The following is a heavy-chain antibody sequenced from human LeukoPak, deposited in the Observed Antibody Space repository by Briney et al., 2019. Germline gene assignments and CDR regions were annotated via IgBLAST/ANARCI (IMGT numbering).Heavy chain of an antibody. D-gene: IGHD2-2*01. CDR2: ISGSGGST. J-gene: IGHJ4*02. CDR3: AKDLMRVPAAIPFDY. V-gene: IGHV3-23*01. Sequence: PGGSLRLSCAASGFTFSSYAMSWVRQAPGKGLEWVSAISGSGGSTYYADSVKGRFTISRDSSKNTLYLQMNSLRAEDTAVYYCAKDLMRVPAAIPFDYWGQGTLVTVSS. CDR1: GFTFSSYA.